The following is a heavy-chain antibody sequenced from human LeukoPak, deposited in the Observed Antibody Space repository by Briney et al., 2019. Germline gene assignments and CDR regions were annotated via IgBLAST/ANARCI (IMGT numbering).Heavy chain of an antibody. J-gene: IGHJ4*02. D-gene: IGHD1-1*01. CDR1: GYTFTSYG. V-gene: IGHV1-18*01. CDR3: ARSTRTKIFDY. CDR2: ISAYNGNT. Sequence: ASVKVSCTASGYTFTSYGISWARQAPGQGLEWMGWISAYNGNTNYAQKLQGRVTMTTDTSTSTAYMELRSLRSDDTAVYYCARSTRTKIFDYWGQGTLVTVSS.